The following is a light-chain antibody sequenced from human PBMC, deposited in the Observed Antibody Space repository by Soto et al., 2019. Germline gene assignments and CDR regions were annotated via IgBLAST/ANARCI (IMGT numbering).Light chain of an antibody. J-gene: IGLJ2*01. V-gene: IGLV1-44*01. CDR3: AAWDDSLNGQVV. CDR1: SSNIGSNS. Sequence: QSVLTQPPSASGTPGQRVTISCSGSSSNIGSNSVNWYRQLPGTAPKLLFYXXXXXXXXXXXXXXXXXSGTSASLTISGLXXXXXXXXXXAAWDDSLNGQVVFGAGTKLTVL. CDR2: XXX.